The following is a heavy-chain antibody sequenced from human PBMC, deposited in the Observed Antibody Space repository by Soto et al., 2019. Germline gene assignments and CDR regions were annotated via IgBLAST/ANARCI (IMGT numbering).Heavy chain of an antibody. Sequence: SVKVSCKASGGTFSSYAISWVRQAPGQGLEWMGGIIPIFGTANYAQKFQGRVTTTADKSTSTAYMELSSLRSEDTAVYYCARGPDYYDSSGYPSFDYWGQGTLVTVSS. J-gene: IGHJ4*02. CDR2: IIPIFGTA. V-gene: IGHV1-69*06. CDR3: ARGPDYYDSSGYPSFDY. CDR1: GGTFSSYA. D-gene: IGHD3-22*01.